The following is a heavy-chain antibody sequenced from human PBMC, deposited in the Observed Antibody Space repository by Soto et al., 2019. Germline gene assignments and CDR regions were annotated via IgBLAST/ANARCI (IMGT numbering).Heavy chain of an antibody. D-gene: IGHD5-18*01. CDR1: GYIFTNYA. V-gene: IGHV1-3*04. J-gene: IGHJ5*02. Sequence: QVQLVQSGAEVKKPGASVKVSCKASGYIFTNYAMHWVCQAPGQGLEWMGWINTANGDTRYSQRFQGRVTITSDTSASTAYMELSSLRGEDTAVYYCARDDRGYSYGLNWFDPWGQGTLVTVSS. CDR2: INTANGDT. CDR3: ARDDRGYSYGLNWFDP.